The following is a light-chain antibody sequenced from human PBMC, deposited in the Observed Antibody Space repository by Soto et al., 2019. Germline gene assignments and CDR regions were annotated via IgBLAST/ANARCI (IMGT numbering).Light chain of an antibody. CDR2: GAF. CDR3: HQYGASPRT. J-gene: IGKJ1*01. CDR1: QSVDSRY. Sequence: EIVLTQSPGTLSLSPGERATLSCRASQSVDSRYVAWYQQKAGQAPSLLISGAFTRATGVPGRFRGSGSGTDFTITISRLEPEDSAMYYCHQYGASPRTFGQGTKVEI. V-gene: IGKV3-20*01.